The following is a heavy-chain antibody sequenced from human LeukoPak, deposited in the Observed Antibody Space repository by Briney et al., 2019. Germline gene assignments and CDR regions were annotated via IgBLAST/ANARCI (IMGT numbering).Heavy chain of an antibody. V-gene: IGHV4-31*03. J-gene: IGHJ4*02. Sequence: SQTLSLTCSVSGGSISSGIYFWRWIRQRPGKGLEWVGYIHHSGTTFYNPSLQSRGTISMDTSNNEFSLRLSAVTDADTAVYYCARYCSSTKCPFDYWGQGTLVTVSS. CDR3: ARYCSSTKCPFDY. CDR2: IHHSGTT. D-gene: IGHD2-2*01. CDR1: GGSISSGIYF.